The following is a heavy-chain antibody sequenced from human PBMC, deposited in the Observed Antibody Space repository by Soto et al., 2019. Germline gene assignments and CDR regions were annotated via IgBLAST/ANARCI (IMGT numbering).Heavy chain of an antibody. CDR2: INWKSGSI. CDR1: GFTFHDYA. V-gene: IGHV3-9*01. Sequence: EVQLVESGGGLVQPGRSLRLSCAASGFTFHDYAMHWVRQVPGKGLEWVSGINWKSGSIGYGDSVKGRFAISRDNAKNSLHLQMNSLSAEDTAFFYCVKDESINWYSGHFRHWGQGTLVTVSS. D-gene: IGHD6-13*01. J-gene: IGHJ1*01. CDR3: VKDESINWYSGHFRH.